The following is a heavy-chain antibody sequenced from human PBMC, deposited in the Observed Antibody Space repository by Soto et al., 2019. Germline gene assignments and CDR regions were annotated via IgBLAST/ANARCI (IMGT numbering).Heavy chain of an antibody. CDR2: ISYDGSNK. V-gene: IGHV3-30*18. CDR3: ANAPYDFWSGYYIAFDAEN. D-gene: IGHD3-3*01. CDR1: GFTFSSYG. Sequence: PGGSLRLSCAASGFTFSSYGMHWVRQAPGKGLEWVAVISYDGSNKYYADSVKGRFTISRDNSKNTLYLQMNSLRAEDTAVYYCANAPYDFWSGYYIAFDAENWGQGTLVTVSS. J-gene: IGHJ4*02.